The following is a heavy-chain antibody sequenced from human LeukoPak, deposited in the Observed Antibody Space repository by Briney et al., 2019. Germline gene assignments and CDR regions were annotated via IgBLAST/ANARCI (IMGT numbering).Heavy chain of an antibody. D-gene: IGHD3-16*01. CDR1: GFSFSTYA. Sequence: GGSLRLSCAASGFSFSTYAMSWVRQAPGKGLEWVSAISAGGSTPYYADSVKGRFTISRDNFNNTLYLQVSSLRAEDTATYYCATYDGDYWGQGTLVTVSS. CDR2: ISAGGSTP. V-gene: IGHV3-23*01. CDR3: ATYDGDY. J-gene: IGHJ4*02.